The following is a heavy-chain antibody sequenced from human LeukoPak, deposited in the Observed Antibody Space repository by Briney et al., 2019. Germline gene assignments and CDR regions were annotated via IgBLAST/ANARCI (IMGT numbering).Heavy chain of an antibody. D-gene: IGHD5-18*01. CDR2: IRRKANSYAT. CDR1: GFTFSGSA. CDR3: TGHPGRDTAMVYYYYYYGMDV. V-gene: IGHV3-73*01. J-gene: IGHJ6*02. Sequence: GGSLRLSCAASGFTFSGSAMHWVRQASGKGLEWVGGIRRKANSYATAYAASVKGSFTISRDDSKNTAYLQMNSLKTEDTAVYYCTGHPGRDTAMVYYYYYYGMDVWGQGTTVTVSS.